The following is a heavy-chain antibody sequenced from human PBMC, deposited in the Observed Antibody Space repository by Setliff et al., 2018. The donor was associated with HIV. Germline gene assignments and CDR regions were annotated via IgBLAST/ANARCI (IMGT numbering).Heavy chain of an antibody. Sequence: ASVKVSCKASGYTFISYYIHWVRQAPGQGLEWMGIINSSGDSTSYAQKFQGRVTMTRDTSTSTVYMELSSLTYEDAAIYYCASGFRATVPDYWGQGTLVTVS. CDR2: INSSGDST. CDR3: ASGFRATVPDY. CDR1: GYTFISYY. J-gene: IGHJ4*02. V-gene: IGHV1-46*03. D-gene: IGHD4-17*01.